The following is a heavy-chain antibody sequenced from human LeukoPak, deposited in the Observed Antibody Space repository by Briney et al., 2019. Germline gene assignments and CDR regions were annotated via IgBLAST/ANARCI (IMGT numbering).Heavy chain of an antibody. V-gene: IGHV5-51*01. CDR1: GYSFTSYW. D-gene: IGHD3-22*01. Sequence: GGSLKISFKGSGYSFTSYWIGWGRPRPGKGLEWMGIIYPGDSDTRYSPSFQGQVTISADKSISTAYLQWSSLKASDTAMYYCARLNDSSGGDAFDIWGQGTMVTVSS. J-gene: IGHJ3*02. CDR3: ARLNDSSGGDAFDI. CDR2: IYPGDSDT.